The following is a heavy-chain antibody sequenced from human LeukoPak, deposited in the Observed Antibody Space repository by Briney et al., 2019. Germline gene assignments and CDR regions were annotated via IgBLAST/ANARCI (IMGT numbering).Heavy chain of an antibody. CDR2: ITSSSTNI. CDR1: GFTFSTYN. J-gene: IGHJ1*01. Sequence: GGSLRLSCAASGFTFSTYNMNWVRQAPGKGLEWVSHITSSSTNIYYADSVKGRFTISRDNAKNALSLQMNSLRDEDTAVYYCASFYCGGDCYPPPSYFQHWGQGTLVTVSS. CDR3: ASFYCGGDCYPPPSYFQH. D-gene: IGHD2-21*02. V-gene: IGHV3-48*02.